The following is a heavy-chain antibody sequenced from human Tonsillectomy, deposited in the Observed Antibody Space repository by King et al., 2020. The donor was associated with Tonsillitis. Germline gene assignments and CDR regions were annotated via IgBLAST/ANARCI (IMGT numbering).Heavy chain of an antibody. V-gene: IGHV3-20*04. D-gene: IGHD6-13*01. CDR3: ARDRARFLYSRDYFDY. CDR2: INWNGGSP. CDR1: GFTFDDYG. Sequence: VQLVESGGGVVRPGGSLRLSCAASGFTFDDYGMSWVRQAPGKGLEWGSGINWNGGSPDYADYVKGRFTISRDNAKNSLYLQMKSLRAEDTALYYCARDRARFLYSRDYFDYWGQGTLVTVSS. J-gene: IGHJ4*02.